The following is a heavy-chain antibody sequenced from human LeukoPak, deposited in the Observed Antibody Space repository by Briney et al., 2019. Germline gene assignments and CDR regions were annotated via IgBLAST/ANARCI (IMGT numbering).Heavy chain of an antibody. D-gene: IGHD3-22*01. CDR2: IYTSGST. CDR1: GGSISSGSYY. Sequence: SQTLSLTCTVSGGSISSGSYYWSWIRQPAGKGLEWIGRIYTSGSTNYNPSLKSRVTISVDTSKTQFSLKLGSVTAADTAVYYCARAFYYDSKGNWFDPWGQGTLVTVSS. CDR3: ARAFYYDSKGNWFDP. J-gene: IGHJ5*02. V-gene: IGHV4-61*02.